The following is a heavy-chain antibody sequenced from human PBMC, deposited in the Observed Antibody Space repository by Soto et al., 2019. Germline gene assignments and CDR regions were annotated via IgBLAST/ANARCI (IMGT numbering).Heavy chain of an antibody. J-gene: IGHJ6*02. V-gene: IGHV4-39*01. CDR1: GGSISSNNYY. CDR2: VYYSGSN. D-gene: IGHD3-10*01. Sequence: QLQLQESGPGLMKPSETLSLTCTVSGGSISSNNYYWGWIRQPPGKGLEWIGGVYYSGSNYYNPSLRRRVTISLDTPKKQFSLRLSSVTAADTAVYYCARDFGWGSGYGIDVWGQGTTVTVSS. CDR3: ARDFGWGSGYGIDV.